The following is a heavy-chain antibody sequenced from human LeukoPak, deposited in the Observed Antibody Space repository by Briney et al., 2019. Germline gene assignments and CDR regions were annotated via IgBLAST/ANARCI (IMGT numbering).Heavy chain of an antibody. V-gene: IGHV1-18*01. J-gene: IGHJ4*02. CDR2: ISAYNGNT. CDR3: ARVEFCSGGSCYWASPDY. D-gene: IGHD2-15*01. Sequence: ASVTVSCKASGYTFTSYGISWVRQAPGQGLEWMGWISAYNGNTNYAQKLQGRVTMTTDTSTSTAYMELRSLRSDDTAVYYCARVEFCSGGSCYWASPDYWGQGTLVTVSS. CDR1: GYTFTSYG.